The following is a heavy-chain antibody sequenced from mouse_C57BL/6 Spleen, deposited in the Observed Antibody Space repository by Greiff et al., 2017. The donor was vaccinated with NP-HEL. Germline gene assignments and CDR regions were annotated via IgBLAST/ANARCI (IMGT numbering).Heavy chain of an antibody. CDR3: ARHPYGNIDY. J-gene: IGHJ2*01. CDR1: GFTFTASY. V-gene: IGHV7-3*01. Sequence: EVQVVESGGGLVQPGGSLSLSCAASGFTFTASYMSWFRQPPGKALEWLGFIRHKANGYTTEYSASVKGRFTISRDNSQSILYLQMNALRAEDSATYDCARHPYGNIDYWGKGTTLTVAS. D-gene: IGHD2-1*01. CDR2: IRHKANGYTT.